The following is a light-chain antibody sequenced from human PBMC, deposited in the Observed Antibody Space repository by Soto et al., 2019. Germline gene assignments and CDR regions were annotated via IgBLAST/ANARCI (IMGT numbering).Light chain of an antibody. CDR2: EGT. CDR3: CSFAGGTPYYV. Sequence: QAVVTQPASVSGSPGQSITISCTGTSSDVGSYNLVSWYQHHPGKAPKLMIHEGTKRPSGVSNRFSASKSGDTASLTISGLQDEDEADYYCCSFAGGTPYYVFGTGTKLTVL. CDR1: SSDVGSYNL. J-gene: IGLJ1*01. V-gene: IGLV2-23*01.